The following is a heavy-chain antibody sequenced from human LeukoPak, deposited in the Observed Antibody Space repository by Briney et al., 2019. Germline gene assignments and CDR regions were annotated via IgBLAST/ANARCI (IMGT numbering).Heavy chain of an antibody. D-gene: IGHD4-11*01. CDR3: PTKVAVATDLVY. CDR2: ITGAGSST. Sequence: SGGSLRLSCAAAGFTFKSYGMTWVRHVPGKGLEWVSSITGAGSSTKYADSVSCRFTISSENSKNTLSLQMTGLRAEDTAVYYCPTKVAVATDLVYWSEGILVTVSS. V-gene: IGHV3-23*01. CDR1: GFTFKSYG. J-gene: IGHJ4*02.